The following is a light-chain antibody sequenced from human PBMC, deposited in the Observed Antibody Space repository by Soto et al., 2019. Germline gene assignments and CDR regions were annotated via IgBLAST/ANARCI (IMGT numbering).Light chain of an antibody. CDR3: FSYTSSGTYV. V-gene: IGLV2-14*01. CDR1: SSDVGNYKY. J-gene: IGLJ1*01. Sequence: QSALAQPASVSGSPGQSITISCTGTSSDVGNYKYVSWNQQHPGKAPKLMIYEVSNRPSGVSNRFSGSKSGNTASLTISGLQAEDETDYYCFSYTSSGTYVFGTGTRSPS. CDR2: EVS.